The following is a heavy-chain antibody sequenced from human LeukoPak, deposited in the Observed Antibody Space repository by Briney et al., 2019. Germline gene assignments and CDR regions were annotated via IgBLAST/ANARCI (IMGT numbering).Heavy chain of an antibody. D-gene: IGHD3-22*01. CDR3: ARAPITMIVVVISFSASFDY. Sequence: GGSLRLSCAASGFTFSSYAMHWVRQAPGKGLEWVAVISYDGSNKYYADSVKDRFTISRDNSKNTLYLQMNSLRAEDTAVYYCARAPITMIVVVISFSASFDYWGQGTLVTVSS. J-gene: IGHJ4*02. CDR1: GFTFSSYA. CDR2: ISYDGSNK. V-gene: IGHV3-30-3*01.